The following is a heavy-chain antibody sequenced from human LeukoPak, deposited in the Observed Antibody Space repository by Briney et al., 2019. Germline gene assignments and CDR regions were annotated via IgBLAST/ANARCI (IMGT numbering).Heavy chain of an antibody. CDR3: ARHGPSITEAYYFDY. Sequence: SETLSLTCTVSGGSISSSSYHWGWIRQPPGKGLEWIGSIYYSGSTYYNPSLKSRVTISVDTSKNQFSLKLSSVTAADTAVYYCARHGPSITEAYYFDYWGQGTLVTVSS. CDR2: IYYSGST. D-gene: IGHD3-10*01. J-gene: IGHJ4*02. CDR1: GGSISSSSYH. V-gene: IGHV4-39*01.